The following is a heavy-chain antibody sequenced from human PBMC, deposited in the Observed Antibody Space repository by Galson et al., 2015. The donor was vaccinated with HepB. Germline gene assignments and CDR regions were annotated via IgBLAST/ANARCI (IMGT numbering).Heavy chain of an antibody. V-gene: IGHV3-64D*06. CDR3: MKTMYSSSWYFSSAFDP. CDR1: GFTFSRYA. CDR2: ISSNGVST. D-gene: IGHD6-13*01. J-gene: IGHJ5*02. Sequence: SLRLSCAASGFTFSRYAMHWVRQAPGKGLEYVSAISSNGVSTYYADSVKGRFTISRDNSKNTLYLQMSSLRAEDTAVYYCMKTMYSSSWYFSSAFDPWGQGTLVTVSS.